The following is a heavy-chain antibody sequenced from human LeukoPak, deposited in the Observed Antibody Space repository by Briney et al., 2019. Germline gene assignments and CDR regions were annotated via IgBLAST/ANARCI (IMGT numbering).Heavy chain of an antibody. CDR1: GGSFSGYY. Sequence: SETLSLTCAVYGGSFSGYYWSWIRQPPGKGPEWIGEINHSGSTNYNPSLKSRVTISVDTSKNQFSLKLSSVTAADTAVYYCASFGTVATGYLGFDYWGQGTLVTVSS. CDR3: ASFGTVATGYLGFDY. D-gene: IGHD3-22*01. CDR2: INHSGST. V-gene: IGHV4-34*01. J-gene: IGHJ4*02.